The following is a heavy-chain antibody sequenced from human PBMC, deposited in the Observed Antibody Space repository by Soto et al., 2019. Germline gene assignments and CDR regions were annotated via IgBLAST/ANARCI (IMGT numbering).Heavy chain of an antibody. V-gene: IGHV3-23*01. D-gene: IGHD2-15*01. Sequence: GGSLRLSCAASGFTFSSYAMSWVRQAPGKGLEWVSAISGSGGSTYYADSVKGRFTISRDNSKNTLYLQMNSLRAEDTAVYYCAKGFRGYCSGGSCYSIFDYWGQGTLVTVSS. CDR1: GFTFSSYA. CDR3: AKGFRGYCSGGSCYSIFDY. CDR2: ISGSGGST. J-gene: IGHJ4*02.